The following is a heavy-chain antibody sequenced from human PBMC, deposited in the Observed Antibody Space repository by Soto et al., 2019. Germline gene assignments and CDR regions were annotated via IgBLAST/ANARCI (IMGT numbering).Heavy chain of an antibody. Sequence: QVQLVQSGAEVKKPGSSVKVSCKASGGTFSSYTISWVRQAPGQGLEWMGRIIPILGIANYAQKFQGRVTITADKSKSTAYMALTSLRPEDTAVYYCATSYCSGGSCYSWEYWGVGTLVTVSS. CDR2: IIPILGIA. V-gene: IGHV1-69*02. D-gene: IGHD2-15*01. J-gene: IGHJ4*02. CDR3: ATSYCSGGSCYSWEY. CDR1: GGTFSSYT.